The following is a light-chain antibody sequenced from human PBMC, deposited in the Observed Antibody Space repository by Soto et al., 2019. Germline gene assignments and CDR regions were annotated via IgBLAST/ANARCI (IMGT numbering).Light chain of an antibody. Sequence: EIVLTQSPATLSLSPGERATLSCRASQSVSSYLAWYQQKPGQGPRLLIYDASNRATGVSARFSGSGSGTDFTLTITNLGPEDFAVYYCQQRSNWPLTFGGGTKVDIK. CDR2: DAS. CDR1: QSVSSY. CDR3: QQRSNWPLT. V-gene: IGKV3-11*01. J-gene: IGKJ4*01.